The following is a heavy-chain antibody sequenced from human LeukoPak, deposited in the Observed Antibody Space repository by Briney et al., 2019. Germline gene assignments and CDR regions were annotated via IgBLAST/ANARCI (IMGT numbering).Heavy chain of an antibody. CDR1: GGTFSSYA. J-gene: IGHJ5*02. V-gene: IGHV1-69*13. D-gene: IGHD3-3*01. CDR3: ARDGTIFGVGGQNWFDP. Sequence: SVKVSCKASGGTFSSYAISWVRQAPGQGLEWMGGIIPIFGTANYAQKFKGRVTITADESTSTAYMELSSLRSEDTAVYYCARDGTIFGVGGQNWFDPWGQGTLVTVSS. CDR2: IIPIFGTA.